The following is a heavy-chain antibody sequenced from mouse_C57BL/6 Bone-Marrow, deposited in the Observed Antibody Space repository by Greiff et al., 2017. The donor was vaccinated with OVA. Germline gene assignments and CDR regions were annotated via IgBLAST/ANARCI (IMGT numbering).Heavy chain of an antibody. V-gene: IGHV5-17*01. CDR3: ARLGLGLDY. D-gene: IGHD4-1*01. J-gene: IGHJ2*01. Sequence: EVQLQQSGGGLVKPGGSLKLSCAASGFTFRDYGIHWVRQAPEKGLEWVAYISSGSSTIYYADTVKGRFTISRDNAKNTLFLQMTSLRSEDTAMYYCARLGLGLDYWGQGTTLTVSS. CDR1: GFTFRDYG. CDR2: ISSGSSTI.